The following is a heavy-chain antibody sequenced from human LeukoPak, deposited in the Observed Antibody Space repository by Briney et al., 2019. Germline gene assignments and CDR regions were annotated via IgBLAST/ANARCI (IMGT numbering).Heavy chain of an antibody. D-gene: IGHD3-22*01. J-gene: IGHJ4*02. CDR1: GFTISSYG. CDR3: ARGGYYDSSGYYIGYYFDY. Sequence: GGSLRLSCVVSGFTISSYGMHWVRQAPGKGLEWVAFIRYDGSYKKYADSVKGRFTISRDDSKNTLYLQMNSLRAEDTAVYYCARGGYYDSSGYYIGYYFDYWGQGTLVTVSS. V-gene: IGHV3-30*02. CDR2: IRYDGSYK.